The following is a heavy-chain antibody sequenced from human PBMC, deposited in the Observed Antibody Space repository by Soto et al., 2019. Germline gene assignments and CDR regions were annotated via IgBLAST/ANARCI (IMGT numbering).Heavy chain of an antibody. CDR3: ARDVPLNYYDSTYSYYALDV. CDR1: GGAFSGHA. Sequence: QVQLVQSGAEVKKPGSWVKVSCKASGGAFSGHAISWLRQAPGQGLEWMGQIIPLFKGTKYAQKFQGRVTITADDSTSTAYMDLSSLTSEHTAVYYCARDVPLNYYDSTYSYYALDVWGQGTTVTVSS. J-gene: IGHJ6*02. D-gene: IGHD3-22*01. CDR2: IIPLFKGT. V-gene: IGHV1-69*01.